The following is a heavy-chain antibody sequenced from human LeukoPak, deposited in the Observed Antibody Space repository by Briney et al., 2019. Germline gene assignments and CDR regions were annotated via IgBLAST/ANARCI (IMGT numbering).Heavy chain of an antibody. CDR2: IIPIFGTA. CDR3: ARGIIAARPYYFDY. D-gene: IGHD6-6*01. J-gene: IGHJ4*02. Sequence: SVKVSCKVSGGTFSSYAISWVRQAPGQGLEWMGGIIPIFGTANYAQKFQGRVTITTDESTSTAYMELSSLRSEDTAVYYCARGIIAARPYYFDYWGQGTLVTVSS. V-gene: IGHV1-69*05. CDR1: GGTFSSYA.